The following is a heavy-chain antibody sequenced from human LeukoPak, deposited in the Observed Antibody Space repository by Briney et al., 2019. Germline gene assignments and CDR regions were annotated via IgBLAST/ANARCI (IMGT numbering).Heavy chain of an antibody. J-gene: IGHJ4*02. Sequence: GSLRLSCAASGFTFSSYWMYWVRQAPGKGLVWVSRINSDGSSTSYADSVKGRFTISRDNAKNSLYLQMNSLRAEDTALYYCAKDVNDGTAIFDYWGQGALVTVSS. D-gene: IGHD1-1*01. CDR1: GFTFSSYW. CDR3: AKDVNDGTAIFDY. V-gene: IGHV3-74*01. CDR2: INSDGSST.